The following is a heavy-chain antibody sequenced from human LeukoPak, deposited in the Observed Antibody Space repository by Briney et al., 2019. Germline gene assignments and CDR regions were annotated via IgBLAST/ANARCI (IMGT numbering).Heavy chain of an antibody. D-gene: IGHD2-21*02. Sequence: GGSLRLSCAASGFTFSSYAMSWVRQAPGKGLEWVSAISGSGGSTYYADSVKGRFTISRDNSKNTLYLQMDSLRAEDTAVYYCAKGLFPTAYCGGDCYPDYWGQGTLVTVSS. CDR1: GFTFSSYA. J-gene: IGHJ4*02. CDR3: AKGLFPTAYCGGDCYPDY. V-gene: IGHV3-23*01. CDR2: ISGSGGST.